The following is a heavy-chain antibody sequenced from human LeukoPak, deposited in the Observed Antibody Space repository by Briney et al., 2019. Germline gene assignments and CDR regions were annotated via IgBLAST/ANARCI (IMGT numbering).Heavy chain of an antibody. CDR3: ARHGRSNYYDSSGPVDY. Sequence: SETLSLTCTVSGGSISSYYWSWIRQPPGKGLEWIGYIYYSGSTNYNPSLKSRVTISVDTSKNQFSLKLSSVTAADTAVYYCARHGRSNYYDSSGPVDYWGQGTLVTVSS. J-gene: IGHJ4*02. CDR2: IYYSGST. V-gene: IGHV4-59*08. D-gene: IGHD3-22*01. CDR1: GGSISSYY.